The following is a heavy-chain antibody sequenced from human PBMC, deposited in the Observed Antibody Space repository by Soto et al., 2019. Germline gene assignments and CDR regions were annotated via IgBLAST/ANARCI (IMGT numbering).Heavy chain of an antibody. CDR2: ISWNSGSI. D-gene: IGHD5-18*01. J-gene: IGHJ4*02. Sequence: EVQLVESGGGLVQPGRSLRLSCAASGFTFDDYAMHWVRQAPGKGLEWVSGISWNSGSIGYADSVKGRFTISRDNAKNSLYLQMNSLRAEDTALYYCAKDMGRLRGPFDYWGQGTLVTVSS. CDR1: GFTFDDYA. CDR3: AKDMGRLRGPFDY. V-gene: IGHV3-9*01.